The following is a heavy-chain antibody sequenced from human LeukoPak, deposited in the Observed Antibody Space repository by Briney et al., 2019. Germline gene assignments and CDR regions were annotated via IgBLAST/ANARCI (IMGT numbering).Heavy chain of an antibody. J-gene: IGHJ3*02. CDR2: ISSSSSYI. V-gene: IGHV3-21*01. CDR1: GFIFSSYS. Sequence: PGGSLRLSCAASGFIFSSYSMNWVRQAPGKGLEWVSSISSSSSYIYYADSVKGRFTISRDNAKNSLYLQMNSLRAEDTAVYYCAATQLGYCSSTSCYPTWWAFDIWGQGTMVTVSS. CDR3: AATQLGYCSSTSCYPTWWAFDI. D-gene: IGHD2-2*01.